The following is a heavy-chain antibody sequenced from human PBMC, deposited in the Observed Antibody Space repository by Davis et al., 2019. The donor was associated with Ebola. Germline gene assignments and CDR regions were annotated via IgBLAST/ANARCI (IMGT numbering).Heavy chain of an antibody. CDR2: INPNSGGS. J-gene: IGHJ4*02. D-gene: IGHD2-2*01. CDR1: GYTFTGYY. Sequence: ASVKVSCKASGYTFTGYYIHWVRQAPGQGLEWMGWINPNSGGSHYAQKFQGRVTMTRDTSITTAYMELSRLRSEDTAVYYCARGNLGYCSSTSCSAVAGHWGQGTLVTVSS. CDR3: ARGNLGYCSSTSCSAVAGH. V-gene: IGHV1-2*02.